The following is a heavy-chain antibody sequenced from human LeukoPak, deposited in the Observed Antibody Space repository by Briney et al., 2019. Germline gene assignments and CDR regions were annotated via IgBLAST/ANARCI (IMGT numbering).Heavy chain of an antibody. J-gene: IGHJ4*02. V-gene: IGHV4-59*01. CDR1: GCSTSAIY. Sequence: SETLSFTFTVSGCSTSAIYWTWIAQPPGKEWVGIGYFYSSGSTNYTPSLKSRVTIATDTSETQSSLKLNSVTAAGTDVYYCARWGYCSDDNCYSGYFDYWGQGTLVTVSS. CDR2: FYSSGST. D-gene: IGHD2-15*01. CDR3: ARWGYCSDDNCYSGYFDY.